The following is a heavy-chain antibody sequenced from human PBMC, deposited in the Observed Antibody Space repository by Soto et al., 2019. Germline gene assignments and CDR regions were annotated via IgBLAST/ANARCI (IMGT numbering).Heavy chain of an antibody. Sequence: ASVKVSCKASGGTFSSYAISWVRQAPGQGLEWMGGIIPIFGTANYAQKFQGRVTITADESTSTAYMELSSLRSEDTAVYYCARAYCGGDCYSDYYYGMDVWGQGTTVTVS. CDR2: IIPIFGTA. D-gene: IGHD2-21*02. CDR1: GGTFSSYA. V-gene: IGHV1-69*13. J-gene: IGHJ6*02. CDR3: ARAYCGGDCYSDYYYGMDV.